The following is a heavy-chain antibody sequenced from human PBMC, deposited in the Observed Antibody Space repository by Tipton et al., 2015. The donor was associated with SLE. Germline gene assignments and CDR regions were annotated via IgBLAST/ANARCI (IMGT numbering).Heavy chain of an antibody. D-gene: IGHD2-21*01. CDR1: GGSISSSNW. V-gene: IGHV4-39*07. Sequence: TLSLTCTVSGGSISSSNWWSWIRQPPGKGLEWIGSIYYSGSTYYNPSLKSRVTISVDTSKNQFSLKLSSVTAADTAVYYCARSLAYCGGDCYSAFDYWGQGTLVTVSS. CDR2: IYYSGST. J-gene: IGHJ4*02. CDR3: ARSLAYCGGDCYSAFDY.